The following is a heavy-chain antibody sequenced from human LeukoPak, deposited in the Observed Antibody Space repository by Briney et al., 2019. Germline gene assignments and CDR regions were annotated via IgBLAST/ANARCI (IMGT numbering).Heavy chain of an antibody. Sequence: SETLSLTCAVYGGSFSTYYWSWIRQPPGKGLEWIGEINHSGSTTYNPSLESRVTISIDTSKNQFSLKLSSVTAADTAVYYCAGYYYGTENYRNHPNFDYWGQGTLVTVSS. J-gene: IGHJ4*02. CDR2: INHSGST. CDR1: GGSFSTYY. V-gene: IGHV4-34*01. D-gene: IGHD3-10*01. CDR3: AGYYYGTENYRNHPNFDY.